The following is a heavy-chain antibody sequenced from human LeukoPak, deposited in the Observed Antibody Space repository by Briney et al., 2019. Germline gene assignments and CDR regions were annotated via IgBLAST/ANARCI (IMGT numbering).Heavy chain of an antibody. CDR3: ARDKWVAVAGTYIYYYYMDV. CDR1: GFTFSNAW. Sequence: GGSLRLSCAASGFTFSNAWMSWVRQAPGKGLEWVGRIKSKTDGGTTDYAAPVKGRFTISRDDSTHTLYLQMNRLKTEDTAVYYCARDKWVAVAGTYIYYYYMDVWGNGTTVTISS. D-gene: IGHD6-19*01. J-gene: IGHJ6*03. V-gene: IGHV3-15*01. CDR2: IKSKTDGGTT.